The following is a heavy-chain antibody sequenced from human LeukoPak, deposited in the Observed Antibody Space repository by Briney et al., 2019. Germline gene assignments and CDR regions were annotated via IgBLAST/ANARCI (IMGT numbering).Heavy chain of an antibody. D-gene: IGHD3-3*01. CDR3: AALRAVYDFHLDY. CDR1: GYTFTGYY. J-gene: IGHJ4*02. Sequence: ASVKVSCKASGYTFTGYYMHWVRQAPGQGLEWMGWINPNSGGTNYAQKFQGRVTMTRDTSISTAYMELSRLRSDDTAVYYCAALRAVYDFHLDYWGQGTLVTVSS. V-gene: IGHV1-2*02. CDR2: INPNSGGT.